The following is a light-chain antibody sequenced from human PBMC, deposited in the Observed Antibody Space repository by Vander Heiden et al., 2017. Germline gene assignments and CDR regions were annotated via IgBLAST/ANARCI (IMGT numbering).Light chain of an antibody. J-gene: IGLJ2*01. V-gene: IGLV1-36*01. CDR3: ASWDDSLNGVV. CDR1: APNIGDNV. CDR2: FDD. Sequence: QSVLTHPRSVSEAPGQRVTMSCSGTAPNIGDNVVNWYQQLPGKAPTLLIYFDDLLASGVSDRFSGSRSGTTASLAISGLQSEDEADYYCASWDDSLNGVVFGGGTRLTVL.